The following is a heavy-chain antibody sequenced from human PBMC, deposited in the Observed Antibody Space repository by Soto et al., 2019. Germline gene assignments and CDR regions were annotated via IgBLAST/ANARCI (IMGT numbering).Heavy chain of an antibody. Sequence: PSQTLSLPCAISGDSVSSNSAAWNWIRQSPSRGLEWLGRTYYRSKWYNDYAVSVKSRITINPDTSKNQFSLQLNSVTPEDTAVYYCARTHYDFWSGYYPYYYYYYGMDVWGQGTTVTVSS. CDR2: TYYRSKWYN. CDR1: GDSVSSNSAA. V-gene: IGHV6-1*01. D-gene: IGHD3-3*01. J-gene: IGHJ6*02. CDR3: ARTHYDFWSGYYPYYYYYYGMDV.